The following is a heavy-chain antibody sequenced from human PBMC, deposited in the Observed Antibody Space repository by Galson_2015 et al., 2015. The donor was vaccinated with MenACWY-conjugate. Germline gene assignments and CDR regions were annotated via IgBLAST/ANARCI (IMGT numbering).Heavy chain of an antibody. D-gene: IGHD2-15*01. CDR1: GFTFTSYW. Sequence: QSGAEVKKPGESPKISCKGSGFTFTSYWISWVRQMPGKGLEWMGRIDPSDSFTNYSPSFQGHVTISADKSVSTAYLQWSSLKASDTATYYCARRGLVGYGLNKYYGMDVWGQGTTVTVSS. CDR2: IDPSDSFT. J-gene: IGHJ6*02. V-gene: IGHV5-10-1*01. CDR3: ARRGLVGYGLNKYYGMDV.